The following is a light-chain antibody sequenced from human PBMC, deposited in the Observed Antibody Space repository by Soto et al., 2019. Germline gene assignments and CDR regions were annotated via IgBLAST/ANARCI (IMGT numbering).Light chain of an antibody. CDR2: DVS. CDR3: NSYTSTTTLL. CDR1: SSDVGRYNY. V-gene: IGLV2-14*01. Sequence: ALTQPASVSGSPGQSITISCTGTSSDVGRYNYVSWYQQHPGKAPKLMIYDVSNRPSGVSNRFSGSKSGNTASLTISGLQAEDEADYYCNSYTSTTTLLFGGGTKVTVL. J-gene: IGLJ2*01.